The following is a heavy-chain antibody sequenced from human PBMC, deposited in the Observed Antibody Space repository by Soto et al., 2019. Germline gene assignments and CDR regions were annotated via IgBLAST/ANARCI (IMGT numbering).Heavy chain of an antibody. CDR1: GGSISSTSHH. D-gene: IGHD3-22*01. CDR2: IYYSGTT. Sequence: SETLSLTCTVSGGSISSTSHHWAWIRQPPGKGLEWIGSIYYSGTTYYNPSLKSRLTIFVDTSKNQFSLKLRSVTAADTAVFYCAGLYPYESSGYHLNYWGQGTLVTSPQ. V-gene: IGHV4-39*01. CDR3: AGLYPYESSGYHLNY. J-gene: IGHJ4*02.